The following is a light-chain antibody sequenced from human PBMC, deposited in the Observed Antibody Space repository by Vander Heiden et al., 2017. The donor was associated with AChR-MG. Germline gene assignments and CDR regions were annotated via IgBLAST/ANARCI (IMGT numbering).Light chain of an antibody. Sequence: VLPPSPATLSLSLGDRATLSCRASQSGSSYLAWYQQKPGEAPRLIIYDATNRARGIPARCSGGGSGTDFTLTISSLEDEDFAVYYCQQRSNWITFGQGTRLEIK. V-gene: IGKV3-11*01. CDR3: QQRSNWIT. CDR1: QSGSSY. CDR2: DAT. J-gene: IGKJ5*01.